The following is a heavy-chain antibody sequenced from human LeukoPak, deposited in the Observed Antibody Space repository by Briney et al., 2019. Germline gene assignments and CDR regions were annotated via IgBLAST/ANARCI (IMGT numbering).Heavy chain of an antibody. Sequence: AVKVSCKAWGGTFSSYAISWVRPAPGQGLAWVGRIIPILGIPNHAQKLPGRVTITADKSTSTAYLELSSLTSEDTAVYYGARDSPRYSSSWNRLYYYYGMDVWGQGTTVTVSS. J-gene: IGHJ6*02. V-gene: IGHV1-69*04. CDR1: GGTFSSYA. CDR3: ARDSPRYSSSWNRLYYYYGMDV. CDR2: IIPILGIP. D-gene: IGHD6-13*01.